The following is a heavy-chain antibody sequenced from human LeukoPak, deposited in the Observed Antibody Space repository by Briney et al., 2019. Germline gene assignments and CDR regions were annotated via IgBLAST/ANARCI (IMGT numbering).Heavy chain of an antibody. CDR1: GFTFSSYA. CDR3: AKSPSLAVAARA. CDR2: ISGSGGST. D-gene: IGHD6-19*01. Sequence: GGSLRLSCAASGFTFSSYAMSWVRQAPGKGLEWVSAISGSGGSTYYADSVKGRFTISRDNSKNTLYPQMNSLRAEDTAVYYCAKSPSLAVAARAWGQGTLVTVSS. V-gene: IGHV3-23*01. J-gene: IGHJ5*02.